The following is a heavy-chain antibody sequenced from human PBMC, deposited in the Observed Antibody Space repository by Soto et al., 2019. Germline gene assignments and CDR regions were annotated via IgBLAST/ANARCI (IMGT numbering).Heavy chain of an antibody. D-gene: IGHD4-17*01. CDR3: ARDAGGDSDH. Sequence: EVQLVETGGGLIQPGGSLRLSCAASGFNVSSNYMSWVLQAPGKGLEWVSVIYSGGATYYADSVKGRFTISRDNSKNTLYLQMNSLRAEDTAVYYCARDAGGDSDHWGQGTLVTVSS. CDR1: GFNVSSNY. J-gene: IGHJ4*02. V-gene: IGHV3-53*02. CDR2: IYSGGAT.